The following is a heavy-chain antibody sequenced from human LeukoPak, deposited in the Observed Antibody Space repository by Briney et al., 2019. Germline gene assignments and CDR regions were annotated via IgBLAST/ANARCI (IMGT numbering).Heavy chain of an antibody. CDR2: IYTSGST. D-gene: IGHD5-24*01. Sequence: SETLSVTCTVSGGSISSGSYYWSWIRQPAGKGLEWIGRIYTSGSTNYNPSLKSRVTISVDTSKNQFSLKLSSVTAADTAVYYCARARRDLYYYGMDVWGQGTTVTVSS. V-gene: IGHV4-61*02. CDR1: GGSISSGSYY. CDR3: ARARRDLYYYGMDV. J-gene: IGHJ6*02.